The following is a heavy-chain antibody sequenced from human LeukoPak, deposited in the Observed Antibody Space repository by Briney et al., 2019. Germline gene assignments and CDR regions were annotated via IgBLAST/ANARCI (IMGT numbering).Heavy chain of an antibody. CDR2: INAYNGNT. CDR3: ATVYGQWLQYPHNDAFDI. CDR1: GYTFTSYG. V-gene: IGHV1-18*01. D-gene: IGHD5-12*01. J-gene: IGHJ3*02. Sequence: VASVKVSCKASGYTFTSYGISWVRQAPGQGLEWMGWINAYNGNTHYAQKLQGRVTMTTDTSTSTASMELNSLRSEDTAVYYCATVYGQWLQYPHNDAFDIWGQGTMVTVSS.